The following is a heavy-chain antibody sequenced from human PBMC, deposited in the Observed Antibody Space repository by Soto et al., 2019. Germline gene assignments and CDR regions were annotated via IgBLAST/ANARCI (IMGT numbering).Heavy chain of an antibody. Sequence: QAQLVQSGAEVKKPGASVKVSCQASGYTFTNYDIFWMRQATGEGLEWMGWMNPSSNNAGYAEKFQGRVTMTRDTSTATASMELTGLSSDDTAVYYCARGASYYFDKHGDYRNWYFDLWGRGTLLAVSS. CDR2: MNPSSNNA. V-gene: IGHV1-8*01. CDR1: GYTFTNYD. CDR3: ARGASYYFDKHGDYRNWYFDL. J-gene: IGHJ2*01. D-gene: IGHD3-22*01.